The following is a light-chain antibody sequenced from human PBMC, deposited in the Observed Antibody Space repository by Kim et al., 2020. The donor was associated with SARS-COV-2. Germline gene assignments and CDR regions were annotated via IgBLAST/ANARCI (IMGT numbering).Light chain of an antibody. V-gene: IGKV3-11*01. CDR2: DAV. J-gene: IGKJ4*01. Sequence: LTPGERANRSCRASQSVGSFLAGYQQKPGHAPARLFCDAVNSAAGSPAGCICRRSWTEVTLTISSLEPEDFAVDYCQQHSGWPLTFGGGTRVDIK. CDR1: QSVGSF. CDR3: QQHSGWPLT.